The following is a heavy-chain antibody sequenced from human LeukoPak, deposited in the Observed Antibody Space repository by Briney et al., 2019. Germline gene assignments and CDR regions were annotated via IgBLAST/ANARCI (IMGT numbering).Heavy chain of an antibody. CDR3: ARSYNWNGIDD. CDR2: IAYNGRT. Sequence: NPGGSLRLSCAASGFTFSSYSMNWVRQPPGKGLEWIGTIAYNGRTYYNSSLKSRVTISIDMSNIHFSLKLTSVTAADTAMYYCARSYNWNGIDDWGQGTLVTVPS. J-gene: IGHJ4*02. CDR1: GFTFSSYS. V-gene: IGHV4-39*07. D-gene: IGHD1-20*01.